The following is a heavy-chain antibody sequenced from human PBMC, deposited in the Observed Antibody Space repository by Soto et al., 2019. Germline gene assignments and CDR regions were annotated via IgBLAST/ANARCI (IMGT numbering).Heavy chain of an antibody. V-gene: IGHV4-39*02. J-gene: IGHJ4*02. CDR1: GGSISSSSYY. Sequence: SETLSLTCNVSGGSISSSSYYWGWIRQPPGKGLEWIGSIYHSGYIYDNPSFRSRVTISVDTSTGRFSLKLSSVTAADSAMYYCARDPQGDGRLDCDYWGQGTLVPVS. D-gene: IGHD1-26*01. CDR3: ARDPQGDGRLDCDY. CDR2: IYHSGYI.